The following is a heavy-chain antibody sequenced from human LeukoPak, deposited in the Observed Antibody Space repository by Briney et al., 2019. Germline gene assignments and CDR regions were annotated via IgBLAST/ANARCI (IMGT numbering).Heavy chain of an antibody. CDR1: GGSISSYY. CDR3: ASRHTSSWTFSY. J-gene: IGHJ4*02. Sequence: SETLSLTCTVSGGSISSYYWSWIRQPPGKGLEWIGYIYYSGSTSYNPSLKSRVTISVDTSKNQFSLKLASVTAADTAVYYCASRHTSSWTFSYWGQGTLVTVSS. V-gene: IGHV4-59*08. CDR2: IYYSGST. D-gene: IGHD6-13*01.